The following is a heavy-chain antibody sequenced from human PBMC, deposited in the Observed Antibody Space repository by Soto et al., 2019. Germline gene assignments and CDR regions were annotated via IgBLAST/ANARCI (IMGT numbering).Heavy chain of an antibody. CDR1: GSTFSSYA. CDR2: ISYDGSNK. J-gene: IGHJ4*02. CDR3: ARDGRPKSYDILTGYGDY. D-gene: IGHD3-9*01. Sequence: LRLSCAASGSTFSSYAMHWVRQAPGKGLEWVAVISYDGSNKYYADSVRGRFTISRDNSKNTLYLQMSSLRAEDTAVYYCARDGRPKSYDILTGYGDYWGQGNLVTVSS. V-gene: IGHV3-30-3*01.